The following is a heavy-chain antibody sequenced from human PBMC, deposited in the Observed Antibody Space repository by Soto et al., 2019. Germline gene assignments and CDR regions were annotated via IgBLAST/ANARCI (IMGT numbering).Heavy chain of an antibody. CDR1: GFTFSSYA. J-gene: IGHJ5*02. V-gene: IGHV3-23*01. CDR2: ISGSGGST. D-gene: IGHD2-2*01. CDR3: AKDPWDIVVVPAAMGDWFDP. Sequence: GGSLRLSCAASGFTFSSYAMSWVRQAPGKGLEWVSAISGSGGSTYYADSVKGRFTISRDNSKNTLYLQMNSLRAEDTAVYYCAKDPWDIVVVPAAMGDWFDPWGQGTLVTVSS.